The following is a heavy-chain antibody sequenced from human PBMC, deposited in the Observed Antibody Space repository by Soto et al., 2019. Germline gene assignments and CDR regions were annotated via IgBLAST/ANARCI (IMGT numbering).Heavy chain of an antibody. Sequence: QLQLQESGPGLVKPSETLSLTCTVSGGSISSSSYYWGWIRQPPGKGLEWIGSIYYSGSTYYNPSRKSRVTISVDTSKNQCSLKLSSVTAADTAVYYCARQRSRGSGSYYNDYWGQGTLVTVSS. V-gene: IGHV4-39*01. J-gene: IGHJ4*02. D-gene: IGHD3-10*01. CDR2: IYYSGST. CDR1: GGSISSSSYY. CDR3: ARQRSRGSGSYYNDY.